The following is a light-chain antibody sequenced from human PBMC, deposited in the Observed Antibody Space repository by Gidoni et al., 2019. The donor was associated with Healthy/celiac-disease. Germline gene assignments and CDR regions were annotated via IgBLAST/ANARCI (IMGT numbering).Light chain of an antibody. Sequence: ELVLTQSPATLSLSPGERATLSCRASQSVSSYLAWYQQKPGQAPRLLIYDASNRATGIPARFSGSGSGTDFTLTISSLEPEDFAVYYCQQRSNCPPLYTFGQXTKLEIK. CDR1: QSVSSY. V-gene: IGKV3-11*01. CDR3: QQRSNCPPLYT. J-gene: IGKJ2*01. CDR2: DAS.